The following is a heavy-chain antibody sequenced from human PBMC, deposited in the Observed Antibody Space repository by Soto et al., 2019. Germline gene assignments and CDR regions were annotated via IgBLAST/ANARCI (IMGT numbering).Heavy chain of an antibody. CDR2: ISAYNGNT. D-gene: IGHD3-10*01. J-gene: IGHJ4*02. CDR1: GYTFTSYG. CDR3: ARGPPFSGSYYNAY. Sequence: ASVKVSCKASGYTFTSYGISWVRQAPGQGLERMGWISAYNGNTNYAQKLQGRVTMTTDTSTSTAYMELRSLRSDDTAVYYCARGPPFSGSYYNAYWGQGTLVTVSS. V-gene: IGHV1-18*01.